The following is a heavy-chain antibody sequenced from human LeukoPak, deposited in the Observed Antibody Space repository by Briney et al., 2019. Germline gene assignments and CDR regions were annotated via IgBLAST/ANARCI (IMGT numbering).Heavy chain of an antibody. CDR2: INHSGST. J-gene: IGHJ4*02. CDR3: ARVSSSWYSPYYFDN. V-gene: IGHV4-34*01. CDR1: GGSFSGYY. Sequence: SETLSLTCAVYGGSFSGYYWSWIRQPPGKGLEWIGEINHSGSTNYNPSLKSRVTISVDTSKNQFSLKLSSVTAADTAVYYCARVSSSWYSPYYFDNWGQGTLVTVSS. D-gene: IGHD6-13*01.